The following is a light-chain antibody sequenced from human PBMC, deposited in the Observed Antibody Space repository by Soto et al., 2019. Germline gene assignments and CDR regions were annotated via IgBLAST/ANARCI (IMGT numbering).Light chain of an antibody. V-gene: IGKV4-1*01. J-gene: IGKJ4*01. CDR1: QTVLYSSNNRNY. CDR2: WAS. CDR3: HQYYSPPLT. Sequence: DISLNPSPDSLTVTLGARATINYKSGQTVLYSSNNRNYLAWYQQRPGQPPKLLIYWASTRESGVPDRFSGSGSGTDFTLTISSLQAEDVAVYYCHQYYSPPLTFGGGTMVDIK.